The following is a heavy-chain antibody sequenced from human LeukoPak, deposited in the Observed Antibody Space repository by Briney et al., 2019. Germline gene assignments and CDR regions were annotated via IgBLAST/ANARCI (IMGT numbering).Heavy chain of an antibody. Sequence: SGGSLRLSCAASGFTFSDYYMSWIRQAPGKGLEWVSYISGSGSTIYYADSVKGRFTISRDNAKNSLYLQMNSLRAEDTAVYYCARERGYDSWSGSRVLFDYWGQGTLVTVSS. D-gene: IGHD3-3*01. J-gene: IGHJ4*02. CDR3: ARERGYDSWSGSRVLFDY. V-gene: IGHV3-11*04. CDR1: GFTFSDYY. CDR2: ISGSGSTI.